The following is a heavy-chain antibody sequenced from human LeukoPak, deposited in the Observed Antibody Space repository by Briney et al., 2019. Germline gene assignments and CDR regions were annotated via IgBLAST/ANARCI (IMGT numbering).Heavy chain of an antibody. CDR1: GGSISSSSYY. J-gene: IGHJ6*03. V-gene: IGHV4-39*07. CDR3: ARAKRGTLDYYYMDV. CDR2: IYYSGST. D-gene: IGHD1-1*01. Sequence: SETLSLTCTVSGGSISSSSYYWGWIRQPPGKGLEWIGSIYYSGSTYYNPSLKSRVTISVDTSKNQFSLKLSSVTAADTAVYYCARAKRGTLDYYYMDVWGKGTTVTVSS.